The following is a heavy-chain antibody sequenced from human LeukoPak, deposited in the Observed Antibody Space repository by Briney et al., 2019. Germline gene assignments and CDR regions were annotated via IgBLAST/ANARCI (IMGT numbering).Heavy chain of an antibody. CDR3: ASQIAAEDAFDI. D-gene: IGHD6-13*01. J-gene: IGHJ3*02. V-gene: IGHV4-39*07. CDR2: IYYSGST. CDR1: GGSISSYY. Sequence: KPSETLSLTCTVSGGSISSYYWSWIRQPPGKGLEWIGSIYYSGSTYYNPSLKSRVTISVDTSKNQFSLKLSSVTAADTAVYYCASQIAAEDAFDIWGQGTMVTVSS.